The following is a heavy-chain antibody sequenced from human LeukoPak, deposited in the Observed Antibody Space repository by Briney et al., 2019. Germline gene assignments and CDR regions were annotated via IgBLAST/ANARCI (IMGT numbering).Heavy chain of an antibody. CDR1: GFTFRSYW. D-gene: IGHD2-15*01. Sequence: GGSLRLSCAASGFTFRSYWMHWVRQAPGKGLVWVSRIVTDGSTTSYADSVQGRFTISRDNAKNTLYLQMNSLRDEDTAVYYCAKGKGIEYWGLGTLVTVSS. CDR3: AKGKGIEY. J-gene: IGHJ4*02. CDR2: IVTDGSTT. V-gene: IGHV3-74*01.